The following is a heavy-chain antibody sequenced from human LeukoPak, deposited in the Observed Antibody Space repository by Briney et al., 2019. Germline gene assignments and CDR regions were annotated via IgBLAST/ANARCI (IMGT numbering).Heavy chain of an antibody. D-gene: IGHD6-13*01. J-gene: IGHJ4*02. CDR2: IDLNNGAT. Sequence: ASVKVSCKAAGFTFIDYCSHWVRQAPGQGPEWMGRIDLNNGATKYAPKFQGRVTITRDTSINTAYMELSSLSSDDTAVYYCARGSTAAAGSYFDYWAQGTLVTVSS. CDR1: GFTFIDYC. V-gene: IGHV1-2*02. CDR3: ARGSTAAAGSYFDY.